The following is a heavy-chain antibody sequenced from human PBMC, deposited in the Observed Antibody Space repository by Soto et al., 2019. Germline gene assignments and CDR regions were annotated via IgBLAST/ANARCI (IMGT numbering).Heavy chain of an antibody. CDR3: ARRILYGSYYYGMDV. CDR1: GGSVSSGSYY. J-gene: IGHJ6*02. Sequence: QVQLQESGPGLVKPSETLSLTCTVSGGSVSSGSYYWSWIRQPPGKGLEWIGYIYYSGSTNYNPSLQSRVTISVDTSKSQFSLKLSSVTAADTAVYYGARRILYGSYYYGMDVWGQGTTVTVSS. CDR2: IYYSGST. V-gene: IGHV4-61*01. D-gene: IGHD2-8*01.